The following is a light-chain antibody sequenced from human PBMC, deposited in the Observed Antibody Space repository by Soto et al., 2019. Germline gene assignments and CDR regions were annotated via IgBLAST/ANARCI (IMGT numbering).Light chain of an antibody. V-gene: IGLV1-36*01. J-gene: IGLJ2*01. CDR3: AAWNDSLNGPL. Sequence: QSVLTQPPSVSGAPRQRVTISCSGSNSNIGNNAVNWYQLVPGKAPKLVIHYDYRVPSGVSERFSGSKSGTSASLAISGLQSEDEAEYYCAAWNDSLNGPLFGGGTKLTVL. CDR2: YDY. CDR1: NSNIGNNA.